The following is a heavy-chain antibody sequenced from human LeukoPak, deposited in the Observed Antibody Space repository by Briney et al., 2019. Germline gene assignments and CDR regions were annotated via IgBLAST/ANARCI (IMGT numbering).Heavy chain of an antibody. CDR2: IRYDGGNK. D-gene: IGHD5-18*01. CDR3: AKAVGGIQLWLYFDY. J-gene: IGHJ4*02. CDR1: GFTVSSNY. V-gene: IGHV3-30*02. Sequence: GGSLRLSCAASGFTVSSNYMSWVRQAPGKGLEWVAFIRYDGGNKYYADSVKGRFTISRDNSKNTLYLQMNSLRAEDTAVYYCAKAVGGIQLWLYFDYWGQGTLVTVSS.